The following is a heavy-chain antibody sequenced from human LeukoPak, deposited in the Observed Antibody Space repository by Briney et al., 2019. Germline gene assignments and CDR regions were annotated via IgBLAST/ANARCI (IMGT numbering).Heavy chain of an antibody. CDR2: ISSSSSYI. Sequence: PGGSLRLSCAASGFTFSSYSMNWVRQAPGKGPEWVSSISSSSSYIYYADSVKGRFTISRDNAKNSLYLQMNSLRAEDTAVYYCARGSSSGYFDYWGQGTLVTVSS. V-gene: IGHV3-21*01. D-gene: IGHD3-22*01. CDR1: GFTFSSYS. J-gene: IGHJ4*02. CDR3: ARGSSSGYFDY.